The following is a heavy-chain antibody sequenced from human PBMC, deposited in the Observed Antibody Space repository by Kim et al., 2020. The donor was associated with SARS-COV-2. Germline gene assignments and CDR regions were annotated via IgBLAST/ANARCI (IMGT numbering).Heavy chain of an antibody. CDR3: ARGLGLSTDFDY. V-gene: IGHV4-31*02. J-gene: IGHJ4*02. D-gene: IGHD4-4*01. Sequence: YYNPSLKSRITISVDTSKNQFSLKLNSVTAADTAVYYCARGLGLSTDFDYWGQGTLVTVSS.